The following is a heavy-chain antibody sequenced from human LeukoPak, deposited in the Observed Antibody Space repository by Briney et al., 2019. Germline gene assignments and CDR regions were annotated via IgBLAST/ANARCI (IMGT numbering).Heavy chain of an antibody. CDR2: ISAYNGNT. D-gene: IGHD3-22*01. CDR3: AFDSSGYYQSGPFDY. V-gene: IGHV1-18*01. CDR1: GYTFTSYG. J-gene: IGHJ4*02. Sequence: ASVKVSCKASGYTFTSYGISWVRQAPGQGLEWMGWISAYNGNTNYAQKLQGRVTMTTDTSTSTVYMELSSLRSEDTAVYYCAFDSSGYYQSGPFDYWGQGTLVTVSS.